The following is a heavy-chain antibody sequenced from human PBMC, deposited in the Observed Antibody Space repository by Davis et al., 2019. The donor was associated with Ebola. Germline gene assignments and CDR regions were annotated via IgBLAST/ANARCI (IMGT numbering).Heavy chain of an antibody. Sequence: GGSLRLSCAASGLTLSKYAMSWVRQAPGKGLEWVSVISYSGSTYYADSVKGRFTVSRDTSKNTVYLQMNSLSAEDTAVYYCAKAYGDYVLHYWGQGTLVTVSS. J-gene: IGHJ4*02. V-gene: IGHV3-23*01. CDR1: GLTLSKYA. CDR3: AKAYGDYVLHY. CDR2: ISYSGST. D-gene: IGHD4-17*01.